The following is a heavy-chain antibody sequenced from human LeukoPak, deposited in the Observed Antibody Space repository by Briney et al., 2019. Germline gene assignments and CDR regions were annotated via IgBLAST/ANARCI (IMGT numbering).Heavy chain of an antibody. V-gene: IGHV1-2*02. J-gene: IGHJ3*02. D-gene: IGHD4-17*01. CDR2: INPNSAGT. CDR3: ARGFYGDPDDAFDI. CDR1: GYTFTGYY. Sequence: ASVKVSCKASGYTFTGYYMHWVRQAPGQGLEWMGWINPNSAGTNYAQKFQGRVTMTRDTSISTAYMELSRLRSDDTAVYYCARGFYGDPDDAFDIWGQGTMVTVSS.